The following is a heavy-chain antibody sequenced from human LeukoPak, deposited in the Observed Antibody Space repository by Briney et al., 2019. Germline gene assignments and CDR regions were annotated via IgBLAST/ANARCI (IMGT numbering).Heavy chain of an antibody. CDR2: FDPEDGET. CDR1: GYTLTELS. Sequence: ASVKVSCKVSGYTLTELSMHWVRQAPGKGLEWMGGFDPEDGETIYAQKFQGRVTMTEDTSTDTAYMELSSLRSEDTAVYYCATGGGICSSTSCRPYYYGMDVWGKGTTATVSS. D-gene: IGHD2-2*01. CDR3: ATGGGICSSTSCRPYYYGMDV. V-gene: IGHV1-24*01. J-gene: IGHJ6*04.